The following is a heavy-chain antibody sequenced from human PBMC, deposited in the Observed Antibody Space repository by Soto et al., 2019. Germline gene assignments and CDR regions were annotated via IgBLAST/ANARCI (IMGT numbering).Heavy chain of an antibody. CDR3: ARHGSY. V-gene: IGHV4-39*01. CDR1: GVSISSSRYY. J-gene: IGHJ4*02. Sequence: SETLSLTCTVSGVSISSSRYYGGWIRQTPGKGLEWIGTIYFSGKNYYNPSLKSRLTIYVDRSKNQFAMNLTSVTAADTAVYYCARHGSYWGPGTLVTVSS. CDR2: IYFSGKN.